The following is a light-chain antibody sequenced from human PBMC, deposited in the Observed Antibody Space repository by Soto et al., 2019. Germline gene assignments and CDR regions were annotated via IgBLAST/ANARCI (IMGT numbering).Light chain of an antibody. CDR1: QSVSID. CDR2: GAS. Sequence: EIVMTQSPATVPVSPGERVTLYCRASQSVSIDLAWYQQKPGQAPRLLIYGASTRATDIPPSFTGSGSGTEFTLTISSLQSEDIAVYYCQQYNKWPQTFGQGSKVDIK. V-gene: IGKV3-15*01. CDR3: QQYNKWPQT. J-gene: IGKJ1*01.